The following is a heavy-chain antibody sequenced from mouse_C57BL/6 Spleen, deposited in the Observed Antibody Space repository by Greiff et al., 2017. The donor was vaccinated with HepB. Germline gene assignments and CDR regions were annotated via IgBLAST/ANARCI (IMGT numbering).Heavy chain of an antibody. J-gene: IGHJ1*03. CDR2: IDPSDSYT. D-gene: IGHD2-1*01. CDR1: GYTFTSYL. V-gene: IGHV1-69*01. CDR3: ARGGYGNYWYFDV. Sequence: QVQLQQPGAELVMPGASVKLSCKASGYTFTSYLMHWVKQRPGQGLEWIGEIDPSDSYTNYNQKFKGKSTLTVDKSSSTAYMQLSSLTSEDSAVYYCARGGYGNYWYFDVWGTGTTVTVSS.